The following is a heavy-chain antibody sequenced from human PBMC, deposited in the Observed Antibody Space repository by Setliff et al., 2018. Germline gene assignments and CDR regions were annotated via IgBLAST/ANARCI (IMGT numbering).Heavy chain of an antibody. Sequence: SETLSLTCTVSGGSISSSSYYWGWIRQPPGKGLEWIGSIYYSGSTYYNPSLKSRVTISVDTSKNQFSLKLSSVTAADTAVYYCARDRAVAGAYYFDFWGQGTLVTVSS. CDR1: GGSISSSSYY. D-gene: IGHD6-19*01. CDR2: IYYSGST. CDR3: ARDRAVAGAYYFDF. J-gene: IGHJ4*02. V-gene: IGHV4-39*07.